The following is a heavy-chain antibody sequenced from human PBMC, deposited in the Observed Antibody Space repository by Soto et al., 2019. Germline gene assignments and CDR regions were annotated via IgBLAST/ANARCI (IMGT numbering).Heavy chain of an antibody. CDR1: GFTFSSYA. CDR2: ISGSCGST. J-gene: IGHJ6*02. CDR3: AKDRLYGGNPYYYYYYGMDV. V-gene: IGHV3-23*01. Sequence: GGSLRLSCAASGFTFSSYAMSWVRQAPGKGLEWVSAISGSCGSTYYADSVKGRFTISRDNSKNTLYLQMNSLRAEDTAVYYCAKDRLYGGNPYYYYYYGMDVWGQGTTVTVSS. D-gene: IGHD2-15*01.